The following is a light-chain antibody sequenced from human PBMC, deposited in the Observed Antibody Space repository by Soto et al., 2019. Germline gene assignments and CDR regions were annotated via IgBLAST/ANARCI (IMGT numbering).Light chain of an antibody. V-gene: IGKV3-15*01. CDR3: QQYNNWPQT. CDR1: QSVSIH. CDR2: DTS. Sequence: EIVLTQSPGTLSLSPGERATLSCRASQSVSIHLAWYQQKPGQAPRLLIYDTSTRATGIPARFSGSGSGTEFTLTISSLQSEDFAVYYCQQYNNWPQTFGQGTKVDIK. J-gene: IGKJ1*01.